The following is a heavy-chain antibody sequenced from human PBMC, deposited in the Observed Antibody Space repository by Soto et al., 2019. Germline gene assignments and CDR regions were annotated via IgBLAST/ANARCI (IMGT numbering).Heavy chain of an antibody. CDR2: INHSGNT. V-gene: IGHV4-34*01. D-gene: IGHD1-26*01. Sequence: SETLSLTCAVFGGSFSGYYWSWIRQPPGKGLEWIGEINHSGNTNYNPSLKSRVTISVDTSKNQFSLKMTSVTAADTAVYYCAREQLGTTKRWFDPWGQGTLVTVSS. CDR1: GGSFSGYY. CDR3: AREQLGTTKRWFDP. J-gene: IGHJ5*02.